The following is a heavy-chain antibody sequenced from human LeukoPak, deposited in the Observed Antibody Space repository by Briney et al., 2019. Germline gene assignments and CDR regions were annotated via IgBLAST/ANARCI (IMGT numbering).Heavy chain of an antibody. D-gene: IGHD6-6*01. CDR2: IRNKANNYAT. V-gene: IGHV3-73*01. CDR3: TYTSSSGVVY. Sequence: GGSLKLSCAASGFTFSVSAMYWVRQASGKGLEWIGRIRNKANNYATAYAASVKGRFTISREDSKNTAYLQMNSLKTEDTAVYYCTYTSSSGVVYWGQGTLVTVSS. CDR1: GFTFSVSA. J-gene: IGHJ4*02.